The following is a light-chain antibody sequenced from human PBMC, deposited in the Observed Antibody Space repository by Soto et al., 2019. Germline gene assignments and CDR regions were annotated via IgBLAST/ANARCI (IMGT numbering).Light chain of an antibody. CDR1: SSDVGGYNY. CDR2: DVS. Sequence: QSALTQPASVSRSPGQSITISCTGTSSDVGGYNYVSWYQQHPGKAPKLMIYDVSNRPSGVSNRFSGSKSGNTASLTISGLQAEDEADYYCSSYTSSSKGVFGTGTKLTVL. J-gene: IGLJ1*01. V-gene: IGLV2-14*01. CDR3: SSYTSSSKGV.